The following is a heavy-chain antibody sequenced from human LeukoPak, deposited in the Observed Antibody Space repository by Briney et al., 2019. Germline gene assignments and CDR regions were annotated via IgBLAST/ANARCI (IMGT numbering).Heavy chain of an antibody. D-gene: IGHD6-19*01. V-gene: IGHV4-39*01. J-gene: IGHJ4*02. CDR1: GGSISSSSYY. Sequence: SETLSLTCTVSGGSISSSSYYWGWIRQPPGKGLEWIGSIYYSGSTYYNPSLKSRVTISVDTSKNQFSLKLSSVTAADTAVYYCARRDGYSSGWYDTYFDYWGQGTLVTVSS. CDR3: ARRDGYSSGWYDTYFDY. CDR2: IYYSGST.